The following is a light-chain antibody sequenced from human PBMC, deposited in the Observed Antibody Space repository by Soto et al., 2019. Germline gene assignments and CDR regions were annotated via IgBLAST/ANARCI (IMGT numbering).Light chain of an antibody. V-gene: IGLV2-8*01. CDR1: KNDFVVYDF. J-gene: IGLJ1*01. Sequence: QSALTQPPSASGAPGQSGTISCSGTKNDFVVYDFVSWYQPHPGKAPRQIIYEVVQRPSGVPDRFSGYKSGNTASLTVSGLQAADEADYLFKSYAGSNPYVFGSGTQLTVL. CDR3: KSYAGSNPYV. CDR2: EVV.